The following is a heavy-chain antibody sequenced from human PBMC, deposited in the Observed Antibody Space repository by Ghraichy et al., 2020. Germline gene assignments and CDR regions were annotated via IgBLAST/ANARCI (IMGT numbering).Heavy chain of an antibody. CDR2: INHSGST. J-gene: IGHJ6*03. CDR1: GGSFSGYY. CDR3: ARGEGIICSSTSCYSYYYMDV. V-gene: IGHV4-34*01. Sequence: SQTLSLTCAVYGGSFSGYYWSWIRQPPGKGLEWIGEINHSGSTNYNPSLKSRVTISVDTSKNQFSLKLSSVTAADMAVYYCARGEGIICSSTSCYSYYYMDVWGKGTTVTVSS. D-gene: IGHD2-2*01.